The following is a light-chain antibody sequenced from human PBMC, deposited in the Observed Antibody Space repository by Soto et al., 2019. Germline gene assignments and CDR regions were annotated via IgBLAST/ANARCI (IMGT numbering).Light chain of an antibody. CDR3: TSFTTTNIWV. J-gene: IGLJ3*02. CDR2: EVS. CDR1: SSDIGVYNY. V-gene: IGLV2-14*01. Sequence: QSALTQPASVSGSPGQSITISCTGTSSDIGVYNYVSWYQQHPGKAPKLVICEVSNRPSGVSSRFSVSKSGNTASLTISGLRAEDEADYYCTSFTTTNIWVFGGGTKLT.